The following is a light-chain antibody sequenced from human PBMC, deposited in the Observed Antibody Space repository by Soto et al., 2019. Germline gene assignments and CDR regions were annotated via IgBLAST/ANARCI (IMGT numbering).Light chain of an antibody. CDR2: GAS. CDR1: QRVSIGI. CDR3: PEYNNWPQP. J-gene: IGKJ1*01. Sequence: EIVLTQSPDTLSLSPGEIGTLSFRSSQRVSIGILAWYQQKPGQAPRLLIYGASTRATGIPARFSGSGSGTESTLTISSLQSEDVAVYCCPEYNNWPQPFGQGTKVDIK. V-gene: IGKV3-15*01.